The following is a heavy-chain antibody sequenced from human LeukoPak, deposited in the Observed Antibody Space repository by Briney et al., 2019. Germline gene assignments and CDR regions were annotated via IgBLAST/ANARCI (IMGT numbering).Heavy chain of an antibody. V-gene: IGHV3-33*01. CDR1: GFTFSTYA. J-gene: IGHJ4*02. CDR3: ARGRLTTVTTFHFDY. CDR2: IWYDRTNK. D-gene: IGHD4-17*01. Sequence: PGRSLSLSCAASGFTFSTYAMHWVRQAPGKGLEWVAVIWYDRTNKYYADSVKGRFTISRDNSKNTLYLQMSSLRAEDTAVYYCARGRLTTVTTFHFDYWGQGTLVTVSS.